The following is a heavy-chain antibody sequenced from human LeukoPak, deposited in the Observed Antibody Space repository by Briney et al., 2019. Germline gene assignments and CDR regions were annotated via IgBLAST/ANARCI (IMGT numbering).Heavy chain of an antibody. CDR1: GFTFSSYS. Sequence: GGSLRLSCAASGFTFSSYSMNWVRQAPGKGLEWVSSISSSSSCIYYADSVKGRFTISRDNAKNSLYLQMNSLRAEDTAVYYCARGSPPIHSGSYYVAFDIWGQGTMVTVSS. D-gene: IGHD1-26*01. V-gene: IGHV3-21*01. CDR2: ISSSSSCI. J-gene: IGHJ3*02. CDR3: ARGSPPIHSGSYYVAFDI.